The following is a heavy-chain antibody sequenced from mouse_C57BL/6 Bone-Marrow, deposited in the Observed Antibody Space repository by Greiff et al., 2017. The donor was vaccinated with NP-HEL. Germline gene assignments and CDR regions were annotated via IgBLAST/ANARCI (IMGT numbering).Heavy chain of an antibody. V-gene: IGHV1-76*01. CDR2: IYPGSGNT. J-gene: IGHJ4*01. CDR1: GYTFTDYY. Sequence: QVQLQQSGAELVRPGASVKLSCKASGYTFTDYYINWVKQRPGQGLEWIARIYPGSGNTYYNEKFKGKATLTAEKSSSTAYMQLSSLTSEDSAVYFCARSEAYYSNSCAMDYWGQGTSVTVSS. CDR3: ARSEAYYSNSCAMDY. D-gene: IGHD2-5*01.